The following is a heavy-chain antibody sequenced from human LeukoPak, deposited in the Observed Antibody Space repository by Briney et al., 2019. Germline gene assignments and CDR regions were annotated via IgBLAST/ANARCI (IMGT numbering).Heavy chain of an antibody. CDR3: ARATYYYGSGSNLEYYYMDV. D-gene: IGHD3-10*01. J-gene: IGHJ6*03. V-gene: IGHV4-34*01. CDR1: GGSFSGYY. Sequence: SETLSLTCAVYGGSFSGYYWSWIRQPPGKGLEWIGEINHSGSTNYNPSLKSRVTISVDTSKNQFSLKLSSVTAADTAVYYCARATYYYGSGSNLEYYYMDVWGKGTTVTVPS. CDR2: INHSGST.